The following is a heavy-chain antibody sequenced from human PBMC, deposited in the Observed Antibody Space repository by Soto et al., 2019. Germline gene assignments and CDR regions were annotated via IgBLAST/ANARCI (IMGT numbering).Heavy chain of an antibody. Sequence: GASLKISCKVSGDSFNSNWIAWVRQRPGRGLEWMGIIYPIDSDTRYSPSFQGQVTISVDRSVNSAFLQWRSLKASDTATYYCARRSAVTTFYFYGMDVWGQGTTVTVSS. D-gene: IGHD4-17*01. CDR1: GDSFNSNW. V-gene: IGHV5-51*01. CDR2: IYPIDSDT. CDR3: ARRSAVTTFYFYGMDV. J-gene: IGHJ6*02.